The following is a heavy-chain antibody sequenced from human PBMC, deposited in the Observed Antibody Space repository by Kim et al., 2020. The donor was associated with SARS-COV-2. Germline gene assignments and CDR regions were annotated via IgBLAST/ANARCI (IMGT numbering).Heavy chain of an antibody. CDR2: ISWNSGSI. CDR3: ATYGSGSYSLPGMDV. V-gene: IGHV3-9*01. CDR1: GFTFDDYA. D-gene: IGHD3-10*01. J-gene: IGHJ6*02. Sequence: GGSLRLSCAASGFTFDDYAMHWVRQAPGKGLEWVSGISWNSGSIGYADSVKGRFTISRDNAKNSLYLQMNSLRAEDTALYYCATYGSGSYSLPGMDVWGQGTTVTVSS.